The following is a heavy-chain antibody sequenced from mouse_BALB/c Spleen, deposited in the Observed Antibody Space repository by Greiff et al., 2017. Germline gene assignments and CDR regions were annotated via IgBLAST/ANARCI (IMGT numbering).Heavy chain of an antibody. J-gene: IGHJ1*01. V-gene: IGHV6-6*02. CDR1: GFTFSNYW. Sequence: EVHLVESGGGLVQPGGSMKLSCVASGFTFSNYWMNWVRQSPEKGLEWVAEIRLKSNNYATHYAESVKGRFTISRDDSKSSVYLQMNNLRAEDTGIYYCTRDGRGYFDVWGAGTTVTVSS. CDR2: IRLKSNNYAT. CDR3: TRDGRGYFDV. D-gene: IGHD1-1*01.